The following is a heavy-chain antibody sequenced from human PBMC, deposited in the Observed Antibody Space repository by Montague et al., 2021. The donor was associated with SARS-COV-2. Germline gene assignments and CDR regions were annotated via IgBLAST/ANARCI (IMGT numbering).Heavy chain of an antibody. CDR2: IDWDDEK. V-gene: IGHV2-70*11. Sequence: PALVKPTQTLTLTCTFSGFSRSTSGMCVSWIRQPPGKALEWLARIDWDDEKYYSTSLKTRLAISKDTSKNQVVLTMTNMDPVDTATYYCARYYYYGMDVWGQGTTVTVSS. CDR1: GFSRSTSGMC. CDR3: ARYYYYGMDV. J-gene: IGHJ6*02.